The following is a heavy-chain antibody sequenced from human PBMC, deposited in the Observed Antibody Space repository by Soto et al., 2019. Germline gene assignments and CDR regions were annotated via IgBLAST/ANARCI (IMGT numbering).Heavy chain of an antibody. D-gene: IGHD5-12*01. CDR1: GFTFDDYA. V-gene: IGHV3-9*01. CDR2: ISWNSGSI. J-gene: IGHJ4*02. Sequence: GGSLRLSCAASGFTFDDYAMHWVRQAPGKGLEWVSGISWNSGSIGYADSVKGRFTISRDNAKNSLYLQMNSLRAEDTALYYCAKDMRGYSGASIFDYWGQGTLVTVSS. CDR3: AKDMRGYSGASIFDY.